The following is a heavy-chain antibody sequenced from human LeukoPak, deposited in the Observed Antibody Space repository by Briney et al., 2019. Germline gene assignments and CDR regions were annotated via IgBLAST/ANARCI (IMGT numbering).Heavy chain of an antibody. V-gene: IGHV3-23*01. CDR3: AKEATVTTTGMDV. J-gene: IGHJ6*02. Sequence: GGSLRLSCAASDFTFNNYAMSWVRQAPGKGLEWVSSISASGATTYYADSVKGRFTISRDNSKNTLYLQMNSLRAEDTAVYYCAKEATVTTTGMDVWGQGTTVTVSS. CDR2: ISASGATT. D-gene: IGHD4-17*01. CDR1: DFTFNNYA.